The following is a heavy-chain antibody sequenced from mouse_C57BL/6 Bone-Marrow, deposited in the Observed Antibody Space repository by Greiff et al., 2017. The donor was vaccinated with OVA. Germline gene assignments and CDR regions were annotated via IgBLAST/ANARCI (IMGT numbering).Heavy chain of an antibody. CDR3: ARRRYFDV. V-gene: IGHV1-82*01. CDR1: GYAFSSSW. J-gene: IGHJ1*03. CDR2: IYPGDGDT. Sequence: VQLQQSGPELVKPGASVKISCKASGYAFSSSWMNWVKQRPGKGLEWIGRIYPGDGDTNYNGKFKGKATLAAAKSSSTAYMQLSSLTAEDAAVYCCARRRYFDVWGTGTTVTVSS.